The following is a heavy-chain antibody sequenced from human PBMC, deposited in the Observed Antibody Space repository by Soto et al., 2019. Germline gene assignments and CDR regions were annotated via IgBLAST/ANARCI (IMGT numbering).Heavy chain of an antibody. CDR1: GDSISSYY. CDR2: IYYSGST. D-gene: IGHD6-6*01. V-gene: IGHV4-59*01. CDR3: ARGSNIAARRGFDY. Sequence: SETLSLTCTVSGDSISSYYWTWIRQPPGKGLEWIGYIYYSGSTNYNPSLKSRVTISVDTSKNQFSLKLSSVTAADTAVYYCARGSNIAARRGFDYWGPGTLVTVSS. J-gene: IGHJ4*02.